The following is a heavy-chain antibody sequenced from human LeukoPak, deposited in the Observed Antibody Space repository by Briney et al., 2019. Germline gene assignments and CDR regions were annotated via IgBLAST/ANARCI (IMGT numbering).Heavy chain of an antibody. J-gene: IGHJ4*02. CDR1: GGTFSSYA. CDR3: ASVRNWGSGSFGFDY. V-gene: IGHV1-69*05. CDR2: IIPIFGTA. D-gene: IGHD1-26*01. Sequence: ASVKVSCKASGGTFSSYAISWVRQAPGQGLEWIGRIIPIFGTANYAQKFQGRVTITTDESTSTAYMELSSLRSEDTAVYYCASVRNWGSGSFGFDYWGQGTLVTVSS.